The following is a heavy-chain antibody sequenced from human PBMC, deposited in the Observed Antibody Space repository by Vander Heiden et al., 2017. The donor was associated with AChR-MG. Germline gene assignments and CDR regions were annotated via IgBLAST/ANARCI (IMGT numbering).Heavy chain of an antibody. J-gene: IGHJ5*02. CDR2: IWYDGSNK. Sequence: QVQLVESGGGVVQPGRSLRLSCAASGFTFSSYGMHWVRQAPGKGLEWVAVIWYDGSNKYYADSVKGRFTISRDNSKNTLYLQMNSLRAEDTAVYYCARDEPENWFDPWGQGTLVTVSS. CDR3: ARDEPENWFDP. CDR1: GFTFSSYG. V-gene: IGHV3-33*01.